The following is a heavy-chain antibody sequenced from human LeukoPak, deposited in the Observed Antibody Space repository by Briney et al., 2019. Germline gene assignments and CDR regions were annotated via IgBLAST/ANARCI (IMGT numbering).Heavy chain of an antibody. Sequence: GGSLRLSCAASGFTFSNYWMNWVRQAPGKGLEWVSYISSSGSTIYYADSVKGRFTISRDNAKNLLYLQMNSLRAEDTAVYYCAELGITMIGGVWGKGTTVTISS. J-gene: IGHJ6*04. CDR2: ISSSGSTI. CDR3: AELGITMIGGV. D-gene: IGHD3-10*02. CDR1: GFTFSNYW. V-gene: IGHV3-48*04.